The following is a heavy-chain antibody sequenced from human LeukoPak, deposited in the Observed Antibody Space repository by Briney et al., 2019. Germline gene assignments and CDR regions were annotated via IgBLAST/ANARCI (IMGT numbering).Heavy chain of an antibody. CDR1: GLTFSSYA. Sequence: PGGSLRLSCAASGLTFSSYAMSWVRQAPGKGLEWVSGISGSGGSTYYAHSVKGGFTISRDNSKNTLYLQMNSLRAEDTALYYCARGRYCSGGSCSGSYFDYWGQGTLVTVSS. CDR3: ARGRYCSGGSCSGSYFDY. J-gene: IGHJ4*02. D-gene: IGHD2-15*01. V-gene: IGHV3-23*01. CDR2: ISGSGGST.